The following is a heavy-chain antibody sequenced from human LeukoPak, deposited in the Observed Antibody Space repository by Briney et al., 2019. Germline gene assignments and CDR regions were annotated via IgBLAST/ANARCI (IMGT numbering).Heavy chain of an antibody. Sequence: PGGSLRLSCVASGFSFSSYTMHWVRQAPGKGLEWVAVISYDGSNKYYADSVKGRFKISRDNSRNTVYLQMNSLRAEDTAVYYCASRIEYFHHWGQGTLVTVSS. J-gene: IGHJ1*01. CDR2: ISYDGSNK. V-gene: IGHV3-30-3*01. CDR1: GFSFSSYT. CDR3: ASRIEYFHH.